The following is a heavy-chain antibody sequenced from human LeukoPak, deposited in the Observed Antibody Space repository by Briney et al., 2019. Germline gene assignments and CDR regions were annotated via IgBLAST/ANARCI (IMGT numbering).Heavy chain of an antibody. V-gene: IGHV3-30*04. CDR2: ISYDGSNK. D-gene: IGHD3-10*01. Sequence: GGSLRLSCAASGFTFSSYAMHWVRQAPGKGLEWVAVISYDGSNKYYADSVKGRFTISRDNSKNTLYLQMNSLRAEDTAVYYCARRARITMVRGINAFDIWGQGTMVTVSS. J-gene: IGHJ3*02. CDR3: ARRARITMVRGINAFDI. CDR1: GFTFSSYA.